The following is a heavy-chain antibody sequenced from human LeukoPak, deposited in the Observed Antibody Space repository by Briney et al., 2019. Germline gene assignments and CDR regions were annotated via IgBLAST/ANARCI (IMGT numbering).Heavy chain of an antibody. J-gene: IGHJ6*03. CDR1: GYTFTGYY. D-gene: IGHD3-16*02. V-gene: IGHV1-2*02. CDR2: INPNSVGT. CDR3: ASVSSYDYVWGSYRPPLYYYMDV. Sequence: ASVKVSCKASGYTFTGYYMHWVRQAPGQGLEWMGWINPNSVGTNYAQKFQGRVTMTRDTSISTAYMELSRLRSDDTAVYYCASVSSYDYVWGSYRPPLYYYMDVWGKGTTVTVSS.